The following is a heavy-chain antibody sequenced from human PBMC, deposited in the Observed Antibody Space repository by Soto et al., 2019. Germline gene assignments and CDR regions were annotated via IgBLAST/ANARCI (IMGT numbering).Heavy chain of an antibody. Sequence: ASVKVSCKASGYTFTSYAMHWVRQAPGQRLEWMGWINAGNGNTKYSQKFQGRVTITRDTSASTAYMELSSLRSEDTAVYYCARHVAGIGAFDVWGQGTMVTVSS. CDR2: INAGNGNT. CDR1: GYTFTSYA. V-gene: IGHV1-3*01. J-gene: IGHJ3*01. CDR3: ARHVAGIGAFDV. D-gene: IGHD6-13*01.